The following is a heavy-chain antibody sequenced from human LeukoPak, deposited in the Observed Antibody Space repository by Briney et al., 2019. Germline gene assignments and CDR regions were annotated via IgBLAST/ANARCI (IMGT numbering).Heavy chain of an antibody. CDR1: GYTFTSYY. Sequence: ASVKVSCKASGYTFTSYYMHWVRQAPGQGLEWMGIINPSGGSTSYAQKFQGRVTMTRDTSTSTVYMELSSLRSEDTAVYYCARDLLFGYSGYGLYFDYWGQGTLVTVSS. J-gene: IGHJ4*02. V-gene: IGHV1-46*01. CDR2: INPSGGST. CDR3: ARDLLFGYSGYGLYFDY. D-gene: IGHD5-12*01.